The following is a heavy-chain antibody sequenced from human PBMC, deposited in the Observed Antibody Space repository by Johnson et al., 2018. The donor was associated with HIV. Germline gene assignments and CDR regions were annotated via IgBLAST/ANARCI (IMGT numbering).Heavy chain of an antibody. CDR3: ARDWRAYCGGDCYSNAFDI. V-gene: IGHV3-13*01. J-gene: IGHJ3*02. CDR1: GFTFRSYD. CDR2: IGTISDT. D-gene: IGHD2-21*02. Sequence: VQLVESGGGLVKPGGSLRLSCAASGFTFRSYDMHWVRQVTGKGLEWVSAIGTISDTFYPDSVKGRFTIYRDNSKNTLYLQMNSLRAEDTAVYYCARDWRAYCGGDCYSNAFDIWGQGTMVTVSS.